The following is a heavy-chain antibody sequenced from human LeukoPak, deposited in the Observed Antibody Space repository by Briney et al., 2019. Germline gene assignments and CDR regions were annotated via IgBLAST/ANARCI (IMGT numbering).Heavy chain of an antibody. CDR3: ARDAGATTDFDY. J-gene: IGHJ4*02. CDR1: GFTFSRST. V-gene: IGHV3-30*03. D-gene: IGHD1/OR15-1a*01. CDR2: VSKDGSID. Sequence: PGGSLRLSCVVSGFTFSRSTMHWVRQAPDKGPEWVAVVSKDGSIDSYADSVRGRFTISRDNSKNTLYLQMDSLRPEDTAVYSCARDAGATTDFDYWGQGTLVTVSS.